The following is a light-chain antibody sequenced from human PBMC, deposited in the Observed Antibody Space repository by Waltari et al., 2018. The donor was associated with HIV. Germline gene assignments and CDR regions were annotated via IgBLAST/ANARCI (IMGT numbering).Light chain of an antibody. CDR2: DAS. Sequence: DIQMTQSPSSLSASVGDRVTITCRSSQYINTYLNWYQQKPGTAPKALIYDASSLESGVPSRFSGSGLGTDFTLTISSLQPDDYATYCCQQTYTVPLTFGPGTKVDIK. J-gene: IGKJ3*01. CDR1: QYINTY. V-gene: IGKV1-39*01. CDR3: QQTYTVPLT.